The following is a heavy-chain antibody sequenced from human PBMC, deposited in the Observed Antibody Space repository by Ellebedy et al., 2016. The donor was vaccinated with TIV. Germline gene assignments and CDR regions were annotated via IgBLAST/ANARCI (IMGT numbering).Heavy chain of an antibody. CDR1: GFSFSSYW. J-gene: IGHJ2*01. CDR2: INQGGSVK. CDR3: ARAIYGASYL. V-gene: IGHV3-7*01. D-gene: IGHD4-17*01. Sequence: GESLKISCVASGFSFSSYWMSWVRQAPGKGLEWVANINQGGSVKYYVDSVRGRFTISRDNAKNSLYLQMNSLGAEDTAVYYCARAIYGASYLWGRGTLVTVSS.